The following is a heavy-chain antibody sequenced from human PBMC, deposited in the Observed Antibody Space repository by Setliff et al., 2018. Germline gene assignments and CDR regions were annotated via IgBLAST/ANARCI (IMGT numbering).Heavy chain of an antibody. Sequence: GASVKVSCKASGDPFNAYGVSWVRQAPGQGLEWMGAIIPALGMTDYAQKFQGRLTITADQSTTTVYMELSSLRFDDTALYYCARGPSPTVTPSRLIYFYHMDVWGTGTTVTVSS. CDR1: GDPFNAYG. V-gene: IGHV1-69*10. D-gene: IGHD4-17*01. J-gene: IGHJ6*03. CDR2: IIPALGMT. CDR3: ARGPSPTVTPSRLIYFYHMDV.